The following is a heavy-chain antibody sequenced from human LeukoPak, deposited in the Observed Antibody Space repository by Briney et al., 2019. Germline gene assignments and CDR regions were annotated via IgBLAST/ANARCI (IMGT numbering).Heavy chain of an antibody. J-gene: IGHJ6*03. CDR2: MNPNSGNT. CDR1: GYTFTSYD. V-gene: IGHV1-8*01. CDR3: ARGAIILTGYYYMDV. Sequence: ASVKVSCKASGYTFTSYDINWVRQATGQGLEWMGWMNPNSGNTGYAQKFQGRVTMTRNTSISTAYMELSSLRSEDTAVYYCARGAIILTGYYYMDVWGKGTTVTISS. D-gene: IGHD3-9*01.